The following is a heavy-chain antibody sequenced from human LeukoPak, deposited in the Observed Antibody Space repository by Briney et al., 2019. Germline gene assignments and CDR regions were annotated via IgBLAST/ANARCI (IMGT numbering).Heavy chain of an antibody. Sequence: SETLSLTCVVYGGSFSDYYWSWVRQPPGKGLEWIGGINHSGTTKYNPSLKSRVTISVHTSNNQFSLNLNSVTAADTAVYFCARGEGTLAGRRWPYYFYYYMDVWGKGTTVTVSS. D-gene: IGHD6-19*01. J-gene: IGHJ6*03. CDR2: INHSGTT. CDR1: GGSFSDYY. CDR3: ARGEGTLAGRRWPYYFYYYMDV. V-gene: IGHV4-34*01.